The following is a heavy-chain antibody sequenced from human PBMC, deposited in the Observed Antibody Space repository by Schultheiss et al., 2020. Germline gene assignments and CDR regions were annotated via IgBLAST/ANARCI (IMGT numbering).Heavy chain of an antibody. CDR1: GGSISSINW. Sequence: SETLSLTCAVSGGSISSINWWSWVRHPPGKGLEWIGEIYHNVSTNYNPSIKSRVTISVDKSKNQFSLKLSSVTAADTAVYYCARVDYYYYYIDVWGKGTTVTVSS. CDR3: ARVDYYYYYIDV. J-gene: IGHJ6*03. CDR2: IYHNVST. V-gene: IGHV4-4*02.